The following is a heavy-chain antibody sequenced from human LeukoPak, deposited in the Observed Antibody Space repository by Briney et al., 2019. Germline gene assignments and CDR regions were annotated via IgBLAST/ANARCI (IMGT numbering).Heavy chain of an antibody. J-gene: IGHJ4*02. CDR2: ISCSGST. CDR1: GGSISSCTYS. V-gene: IGHV4-39*07. CDR3: ARVTGYMIEDYFDY. Sequence: SETLSLTCTVSGGSISSCTYSWGWIRQPPGKGLEWIGSISCSGSTYYNPSLKSRVTISVKTSKNQFSLKLSSVTAVDTAVYYCARVTGYMIEDYFDYWGQGTLVTVSS. D-gene: IGHD3-22*01.